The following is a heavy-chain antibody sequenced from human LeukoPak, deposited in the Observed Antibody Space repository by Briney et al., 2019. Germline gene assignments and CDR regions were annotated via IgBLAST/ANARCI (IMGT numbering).Heavy chain of an antibody. J-gene: IGHJ6*02. Sequence: SETLSLTCTVSGGSISSYYWSWIRQPAGKGLEWIGRIYTSRSTNYNPSLKSRVTMSVDTSKNQFSLKLSSVTAADTAVYYCAREGPNLYSSSWAPIPYYYYYGMDVWGQGTTVTVSS. CDR3: AREGPNLYSSSWAPIPYYYYYGMDV. V-gene: IGHV4-4*07. CDR2: IYTSRST. D-gene: IGHD6-13*01. CDR1: GGSISSYY.